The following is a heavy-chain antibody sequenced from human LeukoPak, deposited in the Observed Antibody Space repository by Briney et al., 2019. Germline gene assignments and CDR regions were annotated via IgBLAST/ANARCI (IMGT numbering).Heavy chain of an antibody. J-gene: IGHJ4*02. D-gene: IGHD3-16*02. CDR2: IWYDGSNK. CDR1: GFTFSSYG. V-gene: IGHV3-33*01. CDR3: ARTTFGGVIGYFDY. Sequence: GGSLRLSCAASGFTFSSYGMHWVRQAPGKGLEWVAVIWYDGSNKYYADSVKGRFTISRDNSKNTLYLQMNSLRAEDTAVYYCARTTFGGVIGYFDYWGQGTLVTVSS.